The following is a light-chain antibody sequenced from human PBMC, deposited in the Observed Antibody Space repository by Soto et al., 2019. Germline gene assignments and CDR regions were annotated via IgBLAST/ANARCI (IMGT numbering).Light chain of an antibody. CDR3: AAWDDRLNGVV. CDR1: SSNIGSNA. CDR2: SNT. Sequence: QSVLTQPPSASGTPGQRVTSSCSGSSSNIGSNALNWYQQLPGTAPKLLIYSNTQRPSGVPDRFSGSKSGTSASLAISGLQSEDEADYYCAAWDDRLNGVVFGGGTKLTVL. V-gene: IGLV1-44*01. J-gene: IGLJ2*01.